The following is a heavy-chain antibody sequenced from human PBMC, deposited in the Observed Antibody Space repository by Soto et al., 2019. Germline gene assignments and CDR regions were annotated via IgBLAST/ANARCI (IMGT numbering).Heavy chain of an antibody. V-gene: IGHV1-69*01. CDR3: ARSIGSGGVIGGFDY. CDR1: GGTFKMYA. CDR2: TIPALDKT. D-gene: IGHD3-16*02. Sequence: QVQLVQSGPAVKKPGSAVKVSCKASGGTFKMYAMNWVRQAPGQGLEWMGGTIPALDKTNYAQKFQGRLTITVDESTDTAYIDLSSLKSDDTAVYYCARSIGSGGVIGGFDYWGQGTMVTVSS. J-gene: IGHJ4*02.